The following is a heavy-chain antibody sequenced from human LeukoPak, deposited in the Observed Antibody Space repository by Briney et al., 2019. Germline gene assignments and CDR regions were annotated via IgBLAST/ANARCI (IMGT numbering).Heavy chain of an antibody. D-gene: IGHD4-17*01. CDR3: ANTRGDYGDYEYYFDY. CDR2: ISGSGGST. V-gene: IGHV3-23*01. CDR1: GFTFSSYA. Sequence: GGSLRLSCAASGFTFSSYAMSWVRQAPGKGLEWVSAISGSGGSTYYADSVKGRFTISRDNSKNTLYLQMNSLRAEDTAVYYCANTRGDYGDYEYYFDYWGQGTLVTVSS. J-gene: IGHJ4*02.